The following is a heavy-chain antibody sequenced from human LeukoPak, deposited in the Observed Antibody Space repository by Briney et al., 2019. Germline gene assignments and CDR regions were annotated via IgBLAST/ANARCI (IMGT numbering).Heavy chain of an antibody. CDR2: INHSGST. J-gene: IGHJ4*02. V-gene: IGHV4-34*01. D-gene: IGHD3-22*01. Sequence: GSLRLSCAASGFTVSSIHMVWVRQAPGKGLEWIGEINHSGSTNYNPSLKSRVTISVDTSKNQFSLKLSSVTAADTAVYYCARATEDDYYDSSGTCDYWGQGTLVTVSS. CDR1: GFTVSSIH. CDR3: ARATEDDYYDSSGTCDY.